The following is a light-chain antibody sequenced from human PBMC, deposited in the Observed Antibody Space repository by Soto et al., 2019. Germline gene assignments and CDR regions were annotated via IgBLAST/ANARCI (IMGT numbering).Light chain of an antibody. CDR3: AAWDDSLSVWV. CDR1: SSNIGSNY. J-gene: IGLJ3*02. Sequence: QPVLTQPPSASGTPGQRVTISCSGSSSNIGSNYVYWYQQLPGTAPKLLIHRNNQRPSGVPDRFSGSKSGTSASLAISGLRSEDEADYYCAAWDDSLSVWVFGGGTKLTVL. CDR2: RNN. V-gene: IGLV1-47*01.